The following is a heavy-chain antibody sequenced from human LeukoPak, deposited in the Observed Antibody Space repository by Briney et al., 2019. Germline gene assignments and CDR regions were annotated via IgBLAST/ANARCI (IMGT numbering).Heavy chain of an antibody. V-gene: IGHV3-30*01. D-gene: IGHD6-13*01. Sequence: GGSLRLSCAASGFTFSSYAMHWVRQAPGKGLEWVAVISYDGSNKYYADSVKGRFTISRDNSKITLYLQMNSLRAEDTAVYYCARETGYSSSWYYYYYYMDVWGKGTTVTVSS. CDR3: ARETGYSSSWYYYYYYMDV. J-gene: IGHJ6*03. CDR2: ISYDGSNK. CDR1: GFTFSSYA.